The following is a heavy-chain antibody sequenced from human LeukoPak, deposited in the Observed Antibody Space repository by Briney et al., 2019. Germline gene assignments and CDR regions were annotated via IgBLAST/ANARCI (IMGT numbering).Heavy chain of an antibody. CDR2: INPNSGGT. CDR1: GYTVTGYY. Sequence: ASVEVCCKASGYTVTGYYIHCGRQPTWQGLECVLCINPNSGGTNYAQKFQGWVTMTRDTSISTAYMELSRLRSDDTAVYYCARAGGTYYYDSSGYYYWGQGTLVTVSS. J-gene: IGHJ4*02. D-gene: IGHD3-22*01. V-gene: IGHV1-2*04. CDR3: ARAGGTYYYDSSGYYY.